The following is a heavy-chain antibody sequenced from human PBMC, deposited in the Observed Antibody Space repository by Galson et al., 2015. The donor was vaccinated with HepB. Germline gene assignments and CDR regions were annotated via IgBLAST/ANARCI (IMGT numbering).Heavy chain of an antibody. J-gene: IGHJ6*02. Sequence: SLRLSCAVSGSTFRDYWINWVRQAPGKGLVWVSRINGDGSIRNYADAVKGRFTISRDNAKNTLYLQMSSLTAEDTAVYYCAKEDYDLLTSYRYYNYGMDVWGQGTTVTV. D-gene: IGHD3-9*01. V-gene: IGHV3-74*01. CDR2: INGDGSIR. CDR1: GSTFRDYW. CDR3: AKEDYDLLTSYRYYNYGMDV.